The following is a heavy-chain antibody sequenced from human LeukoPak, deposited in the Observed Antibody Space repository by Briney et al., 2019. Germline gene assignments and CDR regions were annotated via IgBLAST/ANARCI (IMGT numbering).Heavy chain of an antibody. D-gene: IGHD2-15*01. CDR2: INNDGSGT. CDR1: GFTFRSHW. J-gene: IGHJ4*02. V-gene: IGHV3-74*01. Sequence: GGSLRLSCAASGFTFRSHWMHWVRQTPGKGLVWVSHINNDGSGTSYADSVKGRFTITRDNAKNTLFLQMNSLRAEDTAVYYCARDGFLGSHDCWGQGTLVTVSS. CDR3: ARDGFLGSHDC.